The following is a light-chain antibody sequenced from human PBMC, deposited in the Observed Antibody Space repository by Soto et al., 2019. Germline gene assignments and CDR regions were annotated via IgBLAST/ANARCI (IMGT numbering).Light chain of an antibody. V-gene: IGKV3-20*01. J-gene: IGKJ1*01. CDR3: QQYGSSPT. CDR1: QSVSSSY. CDR2: GAS. Sequence: EVVLTQSPGTLSLSPGERATLSYRASQSVSSSYLAWYQQKPGQAPRLLIYGASSRATGIPDRFSGSGSGTDFTLTISRLEPEDFAVYYCQQYGSSPTFGQRTKVDIK.